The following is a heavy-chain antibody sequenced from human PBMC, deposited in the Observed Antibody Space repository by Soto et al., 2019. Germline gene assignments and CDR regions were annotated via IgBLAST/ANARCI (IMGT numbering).Heavy chain of an antibody. V-gene: IGHV4-30-2*01. CDR3: ARVYYDQNWFDP. CDR1: GGSISSGGYS. Sequence: SETLSLTCAVSGGSISSGGYSWSWIRQPPGKGLEWIGYIYHSGSTYYNPSLKSRVTISVDRSKNQFSLKLSSVTAADTAVYYCARVYYDQNWFDPWGQGTLVTVSS. CDR2: IYHSGST. J-gene: IGHJ5*02. D-gene: IGHD3-3*01.